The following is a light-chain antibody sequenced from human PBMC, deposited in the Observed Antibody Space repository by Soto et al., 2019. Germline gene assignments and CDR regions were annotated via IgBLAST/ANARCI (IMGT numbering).Light chain of an antibody. CDR2: GAS. CDR1: QGISSY. J-gene: IGKJ2*01. V-gene: IGKV1-9*01. CDR3: QHLNTYPRT. Sequence: DIQLTQSPSFLSASVGDRVIITCRASQGISSYLAWYQQPPGKAPKLLIYGASTLQRGVSSRFSGSGSGTEFTLTISSLQPEDFATYYCQHLNTYPRTFGQGTKLEVK.